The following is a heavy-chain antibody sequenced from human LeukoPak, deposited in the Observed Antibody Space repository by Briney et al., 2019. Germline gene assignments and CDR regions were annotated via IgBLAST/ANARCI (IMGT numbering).Heavy chain of an antibody. J-gene: IGHJ3*02. V-gene: IGHV4-31*03. D-gene: IGHD5-18*01. CDR2: IYYSGST. Sequence: SETLSLTCTVSGGSISSGGYYWSWTRQHPGTGLEWIGYIYYSGSTYYNPSLKSRVTISVDTSKNQFSLKLSSVTAADTAVYYCARDLVDSGYAFDIWGQGTMVTVSS. CDR1: GGSISSGGYY. CDR3: ARDLVDSGYAFDI.